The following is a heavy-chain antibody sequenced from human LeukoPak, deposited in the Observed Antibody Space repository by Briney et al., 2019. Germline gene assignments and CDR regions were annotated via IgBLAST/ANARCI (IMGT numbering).Heavy chain of an antibody. Sequence: SETLSLTCTVSGGSISSSSYYWGWIRQPPGKGLAWIGRIYYSGSTYYNPSLKSRVTISVDTSKNQFSLKLSSVTAADTAVYYCARSSWYDSSGYYYSYWGQGTLVTVSS. CDR2: IYYSGST. V-gene: IGHV4-39*01. CDR1: GGSISSSSYY. D-gene: IGHD3-22*01. J-gene: IGHJ4*02. CDR3: ARSSWYDSSGYYYSY.